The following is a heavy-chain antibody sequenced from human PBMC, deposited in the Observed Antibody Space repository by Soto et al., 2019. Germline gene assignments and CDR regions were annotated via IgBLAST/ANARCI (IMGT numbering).Heavy chain of an antibody. Sequence: ASVKVSCKASGYTFTSYYMHWVRQAPGQGLEWMGIINPSGGSTSYAQKFQGRVTMTRDTSTSTVYMELSSLRSEDTAVYYCARSSIKYDFWSGYYDYWGQGTLVTVSS. CDR1: GYTFTSYY. CDR3: ARSSIKYDFWSGYYDY. V-gene: IGHV1-46*01. D-gene: IGHD3-3*01. J-gene: IGHJ4*02. CDR2: INPSGGST.